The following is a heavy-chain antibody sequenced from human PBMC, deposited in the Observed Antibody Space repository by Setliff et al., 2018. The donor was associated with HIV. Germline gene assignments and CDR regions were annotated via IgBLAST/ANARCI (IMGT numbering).Heavy chain of an antibody. D-gene: IGHD4-17*01. CDR2: IYYSGST. CDR1: GGSIRSSSSY. V-gene: IGHV4-39*01. CDR3: ARYDYGDFDY. J-gene: IGHJ4*02. Sequence: SETLSLTCTVSGGSIRSSSSYWGWIRQPPGKGLEWIGIIYYSGSTYYKPSLKSRVTISVDTSKNQFSLNLSSVTAADTAVYYCARYDYGDFDYWGQGTPVTVSS.